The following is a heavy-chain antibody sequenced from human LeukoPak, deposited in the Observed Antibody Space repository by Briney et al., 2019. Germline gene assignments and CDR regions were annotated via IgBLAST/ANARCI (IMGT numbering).Heavy chain of an antibody. CDR1: GFTFSSYA. J-gene: IGHJ4*02. CDR2: ISYDGSNK. Sequence: PGRSLRLSCAASGFTFSSYAMHWVRQAPGKGLEWVAVISYDGSNKYYADSVKGRFTISRDNSKNTLFLQMNSLRAEDTAVYYCARERLYYFDYWGQGTLVTVPS. V-gene: IGHV3-30-3*01. CDR3: ARERLYYFDY.